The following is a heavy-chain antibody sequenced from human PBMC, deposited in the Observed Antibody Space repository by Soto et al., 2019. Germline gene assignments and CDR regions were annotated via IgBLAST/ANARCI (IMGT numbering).Heavy chain of an antibody. V-gene: IGHV4-30-2*01. Sequence: SETLSLTCAVSGGSISSGGYSWSWIRQPPGKGLEWIGYIYHSGSTYYNPSLKSRVTISVDRSKNQFSLKLSSVTAADTAVYYCARTSRETPRTPWFDPWGQGTLVTVSS. CDR3: ARTSRETPRTPWFDP. CDR1: GGSISSGGYS. CDR2: IYHSGST. D-gene: IGHD1-26*01. J-gene: IGHJ5*02.